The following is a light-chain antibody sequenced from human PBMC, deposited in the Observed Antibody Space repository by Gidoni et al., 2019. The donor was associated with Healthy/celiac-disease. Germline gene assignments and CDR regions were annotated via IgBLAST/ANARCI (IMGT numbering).Light chain of an antibody. CDR1: SSNIGSNT. V-gene: IGLV1-44*01. J-gene: IGLJ3*02. Sequence: QSVLTQPPSASVTPGQRVPISCSGRSSNIGSNTVNWYQQLPGTAPKLLIYSNNQRPSGVPDRFSGSKSGTSASLAISGLQSEDEADYYCAAWDDSLNAWVFGGGTKLTVL. CDR2: SNN. CDR3: AAWDDSLNAWV.